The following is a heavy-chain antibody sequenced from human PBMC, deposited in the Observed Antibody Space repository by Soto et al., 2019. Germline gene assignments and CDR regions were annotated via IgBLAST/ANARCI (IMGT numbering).Heavy chain of an antibody. CDR3: ARKNWESSVGNWFDP. D-gene: IGHD3-16*01. J-gene: IGHJ5*02. CDR2: IYYSGST. V-gene: IGHV4-39*01. CDR1: GGSISSSSYY. Sequence: SETLSLTCTVSGGSISSSSYYWGWIRQPPGKGLEWIGSIYYSGSTYYNPSLKSRVTISVDTSKNQFSLKLSSVTAADTAVYYCARKNWESSVGNWFDPWGQGTLVTVSS.